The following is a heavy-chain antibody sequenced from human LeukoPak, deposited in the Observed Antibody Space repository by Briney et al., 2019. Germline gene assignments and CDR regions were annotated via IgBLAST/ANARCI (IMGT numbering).Heavy chain of an antibody. V-gene: IGHV4-61*02. D-gene: IGHD3-3*01. CDR3: ARDQHPGPDYDFWSGPHWFDP. Sequence: SETLSLTCTVSGGSISSASYYWSWIRQPAGEGLEWIGRIYTSGSTNYNPSLKSRVTISVDTSKNQFSLKLSSVTAADTAVYYCARDQHPGPDYDFWSGPHWFDPWGQGTLVTVSS. J-gene: IGHJ5*02. CDR2: IYTSGST. CDR1: GGSISSASYY.